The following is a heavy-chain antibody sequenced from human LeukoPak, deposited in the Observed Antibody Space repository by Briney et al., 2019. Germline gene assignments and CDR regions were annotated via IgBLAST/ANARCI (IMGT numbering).Heavy chain of an antibody. D-gene: IGHD2-15*01. CDR1: GGSISSYY. Sequence: SETLSLTCTVSGGSISSYYWSWIRQPPGKGLEWIGYIYYSGSTNYNPSLKSRATISVDTSKNQFSLKLSSVTAADTAVYYCARVYCSGGSCYQAFDYWGQGTLVTVSS. CDR3: ARVYCSGGSCYQAFDY. V-gene: IGHV4-59*08. CDR2: IYYSGST. J-gene: IGHJ4*02.